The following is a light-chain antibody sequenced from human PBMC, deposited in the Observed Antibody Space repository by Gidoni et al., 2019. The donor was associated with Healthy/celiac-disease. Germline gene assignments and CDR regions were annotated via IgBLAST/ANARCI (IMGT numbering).Light chain of an antibody. V-gene: IGKV3-15*01. CDR2: GAS. J-gene: IGKJ4*01. CDR3: QQYNNWPPELT. CDR1: QSVSSN. Sequence: EIVMTQSPATPSVSPGESATLSCRASQSVSSNLAWYQQKPGQAPRLLIYGASTRATGTPARFSGSGSGTEFTLTISSLQSEDFAVYYCQQYNNWPPELTFGGGTKVEIK.